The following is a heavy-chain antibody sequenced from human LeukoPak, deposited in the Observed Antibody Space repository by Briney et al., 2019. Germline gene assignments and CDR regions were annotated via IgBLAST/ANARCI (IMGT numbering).Heavy chain of an antibody. CDR1: GDSVSSNSVA. V-gene: IGHV6-1*01. Sequence: SQTLSLTCAISGDSVSSNSVAWNWIRQSPSRGLEWLGRTYYRSKWYSDYAVSVKSRITINPDASKNQFSLQLNSVTHEDTAVYYCARVIELGRGFDHWGQGTLVTVSS. CDR2: TYYRSKWYS. J-gene: IGHJ4*02. CDR3: ARVIELGRGFDH. D-gene: IGHD3-16*02.